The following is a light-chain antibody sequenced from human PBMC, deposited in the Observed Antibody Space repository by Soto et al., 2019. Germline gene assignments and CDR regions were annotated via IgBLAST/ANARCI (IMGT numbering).Light chain of an antibody. J-gene: IGKJ3*01. CDR3: QQGDTFPPT. Sequence: DIQMTQSPSSVSASVGDRVTISCRASQGVRTWVAWYQQKPGQAPQLLIFAASTLHRGVPSRFSGSGSGTDFTLTTTSLQPEDFAIYYCQQGDTFPPTFGPGTKVDIK. CDR2: AAS. V-gene: IGKV1D-12*01. CDR1: QGVRTW.